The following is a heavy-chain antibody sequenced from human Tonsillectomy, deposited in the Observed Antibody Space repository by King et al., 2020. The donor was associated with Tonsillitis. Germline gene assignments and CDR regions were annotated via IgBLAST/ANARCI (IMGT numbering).Heavy chain of an antibody. CDR1: GGSISSGGYS. V-gene: IGHV4-30-4*07. CDR2: IYYSGST. Sequence: QLQESGPGLVKPSQTLSLTCDVSGGSISSGGYSWSWIRQPPGKGLEWIGYIYYSGSTYYNPSLKSRVTISVDTSKNRFSLKLISVTPADTAVYYCAGKGWSGGFSWYFDLWGRGTLVTVSS. D-gene: IGHD2-15*01. CDR3: AGKGWSGGFSWYFDL. J-gene: IGHJ2*01.